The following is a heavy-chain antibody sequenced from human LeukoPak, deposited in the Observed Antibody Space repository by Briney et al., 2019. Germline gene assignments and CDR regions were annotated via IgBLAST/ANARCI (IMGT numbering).Heavy chain of an antibody. J-gene: IGHJ4*02. CDR3: AKDGLYGSGSLHY. Sequence: GGSLRRCCAASGFTFSSYGMHWVGQAPGKGLHWVAVISYDGSNKYYADSVKGRFTISRDNSKNTLYLQMNSLRAEDTAVYYCAKDGLYGSGSLHYWGQGTLVTVSS. CDR1: GFTFSSYG. CDR2: ISYDGSNK. V-gene: IGHV3-30*18. D-gene: IGHD3-10*01.